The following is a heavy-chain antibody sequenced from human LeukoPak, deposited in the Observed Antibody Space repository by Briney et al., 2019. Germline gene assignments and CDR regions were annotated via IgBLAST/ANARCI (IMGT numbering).Heavy chain of an antibody. CDR2: IYYSGSA. CDR3: ARELEWTRYYDSSGYSAFDI. CDR1: GGSISSYY. V-gene: IGHV4-59*01. D-gene: IGHD3-22*01. J-gene: IGHJ3*02. Sequence: SETLSLTCTVSGGSISSYYWSWIRQPPGKGLEWIGYIYYSGSANYNPSLKSRVTISVDTSKNQFSLKLSSVTAADTAVYYCARELEWTRYYDSSGYSAFDIWGQRTMVTVSS.